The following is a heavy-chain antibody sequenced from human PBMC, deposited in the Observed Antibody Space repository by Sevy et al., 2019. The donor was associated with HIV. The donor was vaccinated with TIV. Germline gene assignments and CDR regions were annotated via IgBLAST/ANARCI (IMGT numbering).Heavy chain of an antibody. Sequence: GGSLRLSCAVSGFNLRSHAMHWVRQAPGKGLEWVAVISNDGSNEVYADSVKGRFTISRDNAKNTLYLQLNSLRGEDTAVYYCARDTPGYSFGLLEYWGQGTLVTVSS. CDR3: ARDTPGYSFGLLEY. CDR2: ISNDGSNE. D-gene: IGHD5-12*01. V-gene: IGHV3-30*04. CDR1: GFNLRSHA. J-gene: IGHJ1*01.